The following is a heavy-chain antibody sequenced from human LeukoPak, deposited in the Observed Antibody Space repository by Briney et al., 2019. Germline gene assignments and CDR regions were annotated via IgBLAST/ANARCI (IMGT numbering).Heavy chain of an antibody. J-gene: IGHJ5*02. Sequence: GASVTASCKASGYTFTSYAMHWVRQAPGQRLEWMGWINAGNGNTKYSQKFQGRVTIARDTSASTAYMELSSLRSEDTAVYYCARDSVRGLNWFDPWGQGTLVTVSS. CDR1: GYTFTSYA. V-gene: IGHV1-3*01. D-gene: IGHD3-10*02. CDR2: INAGNGNT. CDR3: ARDSVRGLNWFDP.